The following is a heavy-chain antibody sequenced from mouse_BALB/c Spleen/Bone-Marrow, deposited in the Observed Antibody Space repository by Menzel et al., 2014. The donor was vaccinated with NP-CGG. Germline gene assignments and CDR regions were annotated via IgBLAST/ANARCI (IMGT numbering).Heavy chain of an antibody. D-gene: IGHD2-4*01. Sequence: EVQLVESGGGLVKPGGSLKLSCAASGFTFSSYAMSWVRQTPEKRLEWVASISSGGSTYYPDSVKGRFTISRDNARNILYLQMSSLRSEDTAMYYCARGGGYDYGSWFAYWGQGTLVTVSP. CDR1: GFTFSSYA. V-gene: IGHV5-6-5*01. CDR2: ISSGGST. J-gene: IGHJ3*01. CDR3: ARGGGYDYGSWFAY.